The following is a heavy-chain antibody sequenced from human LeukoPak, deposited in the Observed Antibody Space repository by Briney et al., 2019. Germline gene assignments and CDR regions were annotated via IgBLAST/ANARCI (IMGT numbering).Heavy chain of an antibody. D-gene: IGHD2-8*01. J-gene: IGHJ4*02. Sequence: SVTLSCTASGSTFTGYYMHWVRQAPGQGLEWMGWINPNSVGTTYAQTFPGRVTMTMATSISTACMELSRLRSDDTAVYYCARAFVRAFDYSGQGTLVTVSS. V-gene: IGHV1-2*02. CDR3: ARAFVRAFDY. CDR1: GSTFTGYY. CDR2: INPNSVGT.